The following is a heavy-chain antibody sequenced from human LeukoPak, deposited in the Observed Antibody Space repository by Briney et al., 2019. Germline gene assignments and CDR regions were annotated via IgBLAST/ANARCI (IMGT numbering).Heavy chain of an antibody. V-gene: IGHV1-46*01. D-gene: IGHD1-1*01. CDR1: GYTFTTYY. J-gene: IGHJ4*02. CDR3: ARTSIGAGTYYFDY. CDR2: INPSGGST. Sequence: ASVKVSCKASGYTFTTYYMHWVGQAPGQGLDWMGIINPSGGSTNYAQRFQGRVTMTGDMSTSTVYMELSSLRSEDMAVYYCARTSIGAGTYYFDYWGQGTPVTVSS.